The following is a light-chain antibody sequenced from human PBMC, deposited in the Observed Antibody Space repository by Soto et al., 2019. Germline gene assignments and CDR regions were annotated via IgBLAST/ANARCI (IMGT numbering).Light chain of an antibody. CDR3: QKTNSMPRT. Sequence: DIQMTQSPSSLSASVGDRVTITCRASQSISRFLNWYQQKPGKAPKLLISATSRLQSGVPSRFTGSGSGTDFTLTISSLQPEDFVTYYCQKTNSMPRTFGQGTKVEIK. CDR2: ATS. V-gene: IGKV1-39*01. J-gene: IGKJ1*01. CDR1: QSISRF.